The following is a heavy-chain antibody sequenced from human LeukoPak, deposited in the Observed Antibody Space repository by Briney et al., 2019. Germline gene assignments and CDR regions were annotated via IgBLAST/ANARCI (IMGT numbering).Heavy chain of an antibody. V-gene: IGHV4-59*08. CDR1: GGSISSYY. D-gene: IGHD2-15*01. CDR2: IYYSGST. J-gene: IGHJ4*02. Sequence: PSETLSLTCTVSGGSISSYYWSWIRQPPGKGLEWIGYIYYSGSTNYNPSLKSRVTISVDTSKNQFSPKLSSVTAADTAVYYCARHGVANRYFDYWGQGTLVTVSS. CDR3: ARHGVANRYFDY.